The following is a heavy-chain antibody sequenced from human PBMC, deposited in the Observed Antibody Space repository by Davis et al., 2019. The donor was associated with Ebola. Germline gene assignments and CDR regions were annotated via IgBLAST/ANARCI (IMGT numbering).Heavy chain of an antibody. D-gene: IGHD4-17*01. Sequence: GESLKISCAASGFTFSSYAMSWVRQAPGKGLEWVSAISGSGGSTYYADSVKGQFTISRDNSRNTLDLQMNSLRAEDTAVYYFSRHDYGDSHFDYWGQGPLVTVSS. CDR3: SRHDYGDSHFDY. CDR1: GFTFSSYA. V-gene: IGHV3-23*01. J-gene: IGHJ4*02. CDR2: ISGSGGST.